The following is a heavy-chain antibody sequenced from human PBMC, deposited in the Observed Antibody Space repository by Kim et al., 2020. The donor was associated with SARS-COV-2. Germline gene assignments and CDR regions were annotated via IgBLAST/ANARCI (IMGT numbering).Heavy chain of an antibody. V-gene: IGHV4-34*01. J-gene: IGHJ6*02. D-gene: IGHD6-19*01. CDR1: GGSFSGYY. Sequence: SETLSLTCAVYGGSFSGYYWSWIRQPPGKGLEWIGEINHSGSTNYNPSLKSRVTISVDTSKNQFSLKLSSVTAADTAVYYCATTRRAGTPRNYYYYYYGMDVWGQGTTVTVSS. CDR3: ATTRRAGTPRNYYYYYYGMDV. CDR2: INHSGST.